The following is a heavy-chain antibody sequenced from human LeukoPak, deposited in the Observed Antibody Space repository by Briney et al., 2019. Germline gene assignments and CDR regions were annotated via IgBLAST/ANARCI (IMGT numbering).Heavy chain of an antibody. CDR1: GFTVSRKH. Sequence: GGSLRLSCAASGFTVSRKHMTWVRQAPGKGLEWVSLIYTGNSTYYADSVEGRFTISRDTSKNTLYLQMNRLRAEDTAVYYCATFDGYNSPQGGYWGQGTLVTVSS. V-gene: IGHV3-53*01. CDR2: IYTGNST. D-gene: IGHD5-24*01. J-gene: IGHJ4*02. CDR3: ATFDGYNSPQGGY.